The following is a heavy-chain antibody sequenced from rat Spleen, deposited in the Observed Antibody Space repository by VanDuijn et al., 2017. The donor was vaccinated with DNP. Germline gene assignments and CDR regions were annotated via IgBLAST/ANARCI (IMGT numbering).Heavy chain of an antibody. CDR1: GYSITSNY. J-gene: IGHJ4*01. Sequence: EVQLQESGPGLVKPSQSLSLTCSVTGYSITSNYWGWIRKFPGREMGWIGHISNGGNTRYNPSLKSRISITRDTSKNQFFLQLNSLTTEDTATYYCARLRLEWEVRAMDAWGQGTSVTVSS. V-gene: IGHV3-1*01. CDR3: ARLRLEWEVRAMDA. D-gene: IGHD1-1*01. CDR2: ISNGGNT.